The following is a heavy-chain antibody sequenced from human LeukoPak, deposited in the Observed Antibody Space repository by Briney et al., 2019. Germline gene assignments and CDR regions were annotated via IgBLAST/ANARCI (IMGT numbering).Heavy chain of an antibody. Sequence: TSVTLSLTCTVSGGSISSYYWSWIRQPAGKGLEWIGRIYTSGSTNYNPSLKSRVTMSVDTSKNQFSLKLSSVTAADTAVYYCARHANYYDSSGYYVLDGAFDIWGQGTMVTVSS. J-gene: IGHJ3*02. D-gene: IGHD3-22*01. CDR1: GGSISSYY. V-gene: IGHV4-4*07. CDR3: ARHANYYDSSGYYVLDGAFDI. CDR2: IYTSGST.